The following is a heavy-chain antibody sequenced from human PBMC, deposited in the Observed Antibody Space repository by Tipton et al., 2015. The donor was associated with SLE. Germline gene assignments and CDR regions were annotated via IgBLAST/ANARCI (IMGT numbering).Heavy chain of an antibody. Sequence: TLSLTCTVSGGSISSSSYYWGWIRQPPGKGLEWIGSIYYSGSTYYNPSLKSRVTVSVDTSKNQFSLKLSSVTAADTAVYYCARDMGPYSSSWYGGLDYYYYGMDVWGKGTTVTVSS. CDR3: ARDMGPYSSSWYGGLDYYYYGMDV. J-gene: IGHJ6*04. CDR1: GGSISSSSYY. CDR2: IYYSGST. V-gene: IGHV4-39*07. D-gene: IGHD6-13*01.